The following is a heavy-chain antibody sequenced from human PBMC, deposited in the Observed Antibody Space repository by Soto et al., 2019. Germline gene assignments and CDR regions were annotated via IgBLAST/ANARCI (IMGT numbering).Heavy chain of an antibody. CDR3: ARGRGDYVGDFDY. Sequence: EVQLVESGGGLIQPGGSLRLSCAASGFTVSSNYLSWVRQAPGKGLEWVSVIYTGGITYYADSVKGRFIISRDTSNNTLFLQMNSLRAEDSAVYYCARGRGDYVGDFDYWGQGTLVTVSS. D-gene: IGHD2-21*02. J-gene: IGHJ4*02. V-gene: IGHV3-53*01. CDR2: IYTGGIT. CDR1: GFTVSSNY.